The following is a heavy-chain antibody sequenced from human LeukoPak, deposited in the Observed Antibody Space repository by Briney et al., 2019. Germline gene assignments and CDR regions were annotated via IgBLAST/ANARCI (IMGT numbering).Heavy chain of an antibody. CDR1: GYTFIGYY. D-gene: IGHD3-10*01. CDR3: ARDLKVRGPVDY. J-gene: IGHJ4*02. V-gene: IGHV1-2*02. Sequence: ASVKVSCKASGYTFIGYYIHWVRQAPGQGLEWMGWIKPSSGGTNYAQKFQGRVTMTRVTSISTAYMELSRLGSDDTAVYYCARDLKVRGPVDYWGQGSLVTVSS. CDR2: IKPSSGGT.